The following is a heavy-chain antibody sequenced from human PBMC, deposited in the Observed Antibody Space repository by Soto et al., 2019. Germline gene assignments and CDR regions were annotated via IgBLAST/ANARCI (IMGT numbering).Heavy chain of an antibody. CDR3: ARYSLDILPGPPWVWYFDL. CDR2: INDRGSI. V-gene: IGHV4-34*01. D-gene: IGHD3-9*01. J-gene: IGHJ2*01. Sequence: QVQLQQWGAGPLRPLETLSLTCGVSGGSFSGYYWAWIRQSPGKGLEWIGEINDRGSIKYNPSLKSRVRISVDTSKNNYSLNPRSVTAADTAVYYCARYSLDILPGPPWVWYFDLWGRGTLVTVSS. CDR1: GGSFSGYY.